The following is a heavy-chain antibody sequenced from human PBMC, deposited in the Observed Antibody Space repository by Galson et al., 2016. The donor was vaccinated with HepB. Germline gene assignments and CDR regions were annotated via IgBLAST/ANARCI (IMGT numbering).Heavy chain of an antibody. CDR3: ALYYYDTSGFVEYFQQ. V-gene: IGHV3-7*03. CDR1: GFTFSSVW. CDR2: RKPDGSEK. J-gene: IGHJ1*01. D-gene: IGHD3-22*01. Sequence: SLRLSCATSGFTFSSVWMSWVRQAPGKGLEWVANRKPDGSEKYYVDSLKGRCTISRDNAKNSLYLQMNSLRAEDTAVYYCALYYYDTSGFVEYFQQWGQGTRVTVSS.